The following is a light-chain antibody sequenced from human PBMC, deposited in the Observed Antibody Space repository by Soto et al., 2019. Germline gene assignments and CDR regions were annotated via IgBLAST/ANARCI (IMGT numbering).Light chain of an antibody. CDR2: GAS. V-gene: IGKV3-15*01. J-gene: IGKJ2*01. CDR1: QSVSRK. Sequence: EMVMSQSPATLSVSPGDRATLSCRASQSVSRKLAWDQQKPGQAPRLLIYGASTRATGIPARFSGSGSGTEFTRTISSRQSFVFSIDYRQHLNYWPSWPFG. CDR3: QHLNYWPSWP.